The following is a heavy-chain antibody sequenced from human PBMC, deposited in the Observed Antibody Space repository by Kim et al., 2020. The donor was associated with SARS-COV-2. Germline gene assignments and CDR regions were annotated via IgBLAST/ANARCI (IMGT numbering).Heavy chain of an antibody. CDR1: GITFSNYA. Sequence: GGSLRLSCAASGITFSNYAMTWVRQAPGKGLEWVSVITASGDITYYADSVRGRFTISRYNSKNTHYLQMQSLRAEDTAVYYCAARRSGYYFDYWGQGALVTVSS. D-gene: IGHD5-12*01. J-gene: IGHJ4*02. CDR3: AARRSGYYFDY. V-gene: IGHV3-23*01. CDR2: ITASGDIT.